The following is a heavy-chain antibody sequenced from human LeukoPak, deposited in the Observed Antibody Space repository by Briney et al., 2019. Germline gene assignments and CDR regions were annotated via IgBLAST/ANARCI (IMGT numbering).Heavy chain of an antibody. J-gene: IGHJ6*03. CDR3: ARDNYFYYYMDV. V-gene: IGHV3-48*04. CDR1: GFTFSSYS. Sequence: GGSLRLSCEASGFTFSSYSMNWVRQAPGKGLEWVSYISFSSATIHYADSVKGRFTISRDNAKNSLYLQMNSLRAEDTAVYYCARDNYFYYYMDVWGKGTTVTISS. CDR2: ISFSSATI.